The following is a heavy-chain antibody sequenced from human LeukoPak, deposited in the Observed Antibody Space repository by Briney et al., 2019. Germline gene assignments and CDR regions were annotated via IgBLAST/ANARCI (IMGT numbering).Heavy chain of an antibody. V-gene: IGHV1-8*02. D-gene: IGHD3-10*01. CDR1: GGTLRNSG. CDR3: AMKEGPVGYY. Sequence: GASVKVSCKASGGTLRNSGISWVRQATGQGLEWMGWMNPNSGNTGYAQKFQGRVTMTRNTSISTAYMELSSLRSEDTAVYYCAMKEGPVGYYWGQGTLVTVSS. CDR2: MNPNSGNT. J-gene: IGHJ4*02.